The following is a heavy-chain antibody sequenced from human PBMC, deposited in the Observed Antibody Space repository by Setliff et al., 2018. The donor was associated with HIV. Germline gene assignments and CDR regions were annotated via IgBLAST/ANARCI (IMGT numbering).Heavy chain of an antibody. Sequence: PSETLSLTCAVSGYSISSAYYWGWIRQPPGKGLAWIGSFNHSGSTYYNPSLKSRLTISLDTSNQFSLKLSSVTAADAAVYYCARSPSYRSSWEYYFDYWGQGILVTVSS. CDR2: FNHSGST. V-gene: IGHV4-38-2*01. CDR1: GYSISSAYY. D-gene: IGHD6-13*01. J-gene: IGHJ4*02. CDR3: ARSPSYRSSWEYYFDY.